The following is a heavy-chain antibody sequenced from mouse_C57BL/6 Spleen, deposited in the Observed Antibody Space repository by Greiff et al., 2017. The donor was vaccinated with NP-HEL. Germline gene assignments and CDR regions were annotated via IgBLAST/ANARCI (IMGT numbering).Heavy chain of an antibody. CDR2: IWSGGST. CDR1: GFSLTSYG. Sequence: VKLVESGPGLVQPSQSLSITCTVSGFSLTSYGVHWVRQSPGKGLEWLGVIWSGGSTDYNAAFISRLSISKDNSKSQVFLKMNSLQTDDTARYYCARNERDVYYGNSAWFAYWGQGTLVTVSA. D-gene: IGHD2-1*01. CDR3: ARNERDVYYGNSAWFAY. J-gene: IGHJ3*01. V-gene: IGHV2-2*01.